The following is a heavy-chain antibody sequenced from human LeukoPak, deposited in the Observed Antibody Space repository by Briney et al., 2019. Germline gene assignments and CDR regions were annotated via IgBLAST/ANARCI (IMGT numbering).Heavy chain of an antibody. V-gene: IGHV4-61*02. J-gene: IGHJ3*02. CDR3: ARDPWKLWFGESFPAFDI. CDR1: GGSISSGSYY. Sequence: PSQTLSLTCTVSGGSISSGSYYWSWIRQPAGKGLEWIGRIYTSGSTNYNPSLKSRVTISVDTSKNQLSLKLSSVTAADTAVYYCARDPWKLWFGESFPAFDIWGQGTMVTVSS. CDR2: IYTSGST. D-gene: IGHD3-10*01.